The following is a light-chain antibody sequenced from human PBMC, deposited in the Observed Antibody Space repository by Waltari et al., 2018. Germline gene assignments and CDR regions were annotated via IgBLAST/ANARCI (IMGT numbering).Light chain of an antibody. CDR3: SSYSSTNTLAVV. V-gene: IGLV2-14*03. CDR2: DVS. J-gene: IGLJ3*02. CDR1: TSDIGAYDY. Sequence: QSALTQPASVSGSPGQSITISCTGTTSDIGAYDYVSWYQQHPGKAPKLIIYDVSNRPSGISDRFSGAKSVNTASLTISGLQAEDEGYYYCSSYSSTNTLAVVFGGGTKLTVL.